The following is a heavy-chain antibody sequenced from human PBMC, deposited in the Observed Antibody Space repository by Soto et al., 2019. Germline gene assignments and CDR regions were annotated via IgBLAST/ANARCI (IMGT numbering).Heavy chain of an antibody. CDR3: ARDLTPVIAAAGTRPKYYYYYMDV. CDR1: GGTFSSYT. V-gene: IGHV1-69*04. J-gene: IGHJ6*03. Sequence: SVKVSCKASGGTFSSYTISWVRQAPGQGLEWMGRIIPILGIANYAQKFQGRVTITADKSTSTAYMELSSLRSEDTAVYYCARDLTPVIAAAGTRPKYYYYYMDVWGKGTTVTVS. CDR2: IIPILGIA. D-gene: IGHD6-13*01.